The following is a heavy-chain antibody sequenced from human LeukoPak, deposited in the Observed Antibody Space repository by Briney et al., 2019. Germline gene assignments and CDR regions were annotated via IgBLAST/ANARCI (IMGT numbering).Heavy chain of an antibody. D-gene: IGHD2-2*01. Sequence: GGSLRLSCAASGFTFSSYSMNWVRQAPGKGLEWVSSISSSSSYIYYADSVKGRFTTSRDNAKNSLYLQMNSLRAEDTAVYYCASGLYCSSTSCRVQHWGQGTLVTVSS. CDR1: GFTFSSYS. J-gene: IGHJ1*01. CDR3: ASGLYCSSTSCRVQH. V-gene: IGHV3-21*01. CDR2: ISSSSSYI.